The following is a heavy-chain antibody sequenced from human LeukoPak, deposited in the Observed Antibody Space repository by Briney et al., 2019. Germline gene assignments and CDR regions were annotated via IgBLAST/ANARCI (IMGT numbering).Heavy chain of an antibody. CDR2: INHSGST. CDR1: GGSFSGYY. CDR3: ARDVGGNFQYFDN. V-gene: IGHV4-34*01. Sequence: SETLSLTCAVYGGSFSGYYWSWIRHPPGKGLEWIGEINHSGSTNYNPSLKSRVTISVDTSKNQFSLKLSSVTAADTAVYYCARDVGGNFQYFDNWGQGTLVTVSS. D-gene: IGHD1-26*01. J-gene: IGHJ4*02.